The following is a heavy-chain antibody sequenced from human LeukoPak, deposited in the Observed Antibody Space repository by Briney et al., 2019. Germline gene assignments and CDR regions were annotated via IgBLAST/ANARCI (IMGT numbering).Heavy chain of an antibody. CDR1: GGSISSYY. J-gene: IGHJ4*02. CDR2: IHTSGST. CDR3: ARYVGARGYFDY. V-gene: IGHV4-4*09. Sequence: SETLSLTCTVSGGSISSYYWSWIRQPPGKGLEWIGYIHTSGSTNYNPSLKSRVTISVDTSKNQFSLKLSSVTAADTAVYYCARYVGARGYFDYWGQGTLVTVSS. D-gene: IGHD1-26*01.